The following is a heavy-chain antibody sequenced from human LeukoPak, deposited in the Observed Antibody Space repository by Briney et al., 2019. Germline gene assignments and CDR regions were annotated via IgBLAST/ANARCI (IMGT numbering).Heavy chain of an antibody. CDR1: GGSISSYY. D-gene: IGHD6-13*01. CDR3: ARHDGSSWYYAFDV. J-gene: IGHJ3*01. Sequence: SETLSLTCTVSGGSISSYYWSWIRHPPGKGLEWIGYIYYSGSTNYNPSLKSRVTISVDTSKNQFSLKLSSVTAADTAVYYCARHDGSSWYYAFDVWGQGTMVTVSS. V-gene: IGHV4-59*08. CDR2: IYYSGST.